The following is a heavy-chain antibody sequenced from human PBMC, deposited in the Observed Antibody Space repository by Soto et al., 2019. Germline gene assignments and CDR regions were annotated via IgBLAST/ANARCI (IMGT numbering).Heavy chain of an antibody. CDR3: ARDERYFDP. V-gene: IGHV4-59*01. CDR2: IYCSGST. CDR1: GGSISSYY. Sequence: SETLSLTCTVSGGSISSYYWSWIRQPPGKGLEWIGYIYCSGSTNYNPSLKSRVTISVDTSKNQFSLKLSSVTAADTAVYYCARDERYFDPWGQGTLVTVSS. J-gene: IGHJ5*02. D-gene: IGHD1-20*01.